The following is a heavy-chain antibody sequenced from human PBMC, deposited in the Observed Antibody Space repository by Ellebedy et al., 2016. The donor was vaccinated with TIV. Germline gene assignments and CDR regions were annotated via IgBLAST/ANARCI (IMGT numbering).Heavy chain of an antibody. CDR3: ARIYYDFWSGSFDY. J-gene: IGHJ4*02. CDR2: ISYDGSNK. D-gene: IGHD3-3*01. V-gene: IGHV3-30-3*01. CDR1: GFTFSSYA. Sequence: GESLKISCAASGFTFSSYAMHWVRQAPGKGLEWVAVISYDGSNKYYADSVKGRFTISRDNSKNTLYLQMNSLRAEDTAVYYCARIYYDFWSGSFDYWGQGTPVTVSS.